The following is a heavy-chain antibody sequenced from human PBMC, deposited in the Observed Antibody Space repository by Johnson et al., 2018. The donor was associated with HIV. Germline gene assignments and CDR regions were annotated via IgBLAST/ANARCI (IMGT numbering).Heavy chain of an antibody. CDR1: GFTLSSYA. CDR2: ISYDEIDK. Sequence: QVQLVESGGGVVQPGRSLRLSCAASGFTLSSYAMHWVRQAPGKGLEWVAVISYDEIDKYYADSVTGRFTVSRDNSKNTLYLQMNSLRGEDTAVYYCARVILDYGGNPRSNAFDIWGQGTMVTVSS. D-gene: IGHD4-23*01. V-gene: IGHV3-30*04. J-gene: IGHJ3*02. CDR3: ARVILDYGGNPRSNAFDI.